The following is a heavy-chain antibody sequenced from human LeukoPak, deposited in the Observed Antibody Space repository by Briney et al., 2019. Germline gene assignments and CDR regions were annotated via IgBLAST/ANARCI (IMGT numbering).Heavy chain of an antibody. CDR2: ISYDGSNK. V-gene: IGHV3-30*18. J-gene: IGHJ4*02. CDR3: ANDLYNWNDFFDY. Sequence: GGSVRLSCADSGFTFSSYGMHWVRQAPGKGLEWVAVISYDGSNKYYADSVKGRFTISRDNSKNTLYLQMNSLRAEDTAVYYCANDLYNWNDFFDYWGQGTLVTVSS. CDR1: GFTFSSYG. D-gene: IGHD1-1*01.